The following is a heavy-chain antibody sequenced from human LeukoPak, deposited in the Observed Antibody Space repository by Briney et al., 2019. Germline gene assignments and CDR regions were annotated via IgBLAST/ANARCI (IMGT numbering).Heavy chain of an antibody. Sequence: SETLSLTCAVYGGSFSGYYWSWLRQPPGKGLEWIGEINHSGSTNHNPSLKSRVTISVDTSKNQFSLKLSSVTAADTAVYYCARQGAPTAMVDNYYMDVWGKGTTVTVSS. D-gene: IGHD5-18*01. CDR3: ARQGAPTAMVDNYYMDV. CDR2: INHSGST. V-gene: IGHV4-34*01. CDR1: GGSFSGYY. J-gene: IGHJ6*03.